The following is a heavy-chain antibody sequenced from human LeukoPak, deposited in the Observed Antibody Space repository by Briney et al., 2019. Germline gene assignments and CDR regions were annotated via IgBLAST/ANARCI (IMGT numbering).Heavy chain of an antibody. CDR2: IDPNTGGT. Sequence: ASVKVSCKTSGYTFTNYYIHWVRQAPGQGLEWMGRIDPNTGGTKSAKNFQGRVTMTRDTSISTAYMALSGLRSDDTAVYYCASLSDMVGTTVDYGGQETLVTVSP. CDR3: ASLSDMVGTTVDY. V-gene: IGHV1-2*06. D-gene: IGHD1-7*01. CDR1: GYTFTNYY. J-gene: IGHJ4*02.